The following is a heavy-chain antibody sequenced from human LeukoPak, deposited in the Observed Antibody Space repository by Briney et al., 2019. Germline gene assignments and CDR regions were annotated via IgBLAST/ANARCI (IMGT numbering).Heavy chain of an antibody. J-gene: IGHJ5*02. CDR3: AKDPIYKWFDP. Sequence: GGSLRLSCAASGFAFSDFVMNWVRQAPGKGLEWVSAISGSGGSTYYADFVKGRFTISRDNSKNTLYLQMNSLRAEDTAVYYCAKDPIYKWFDPWGQGTLVTVSS. V-gene: IGHV3-23*01. D-gene: IGHD2-21*01. CDR2: ISGSGGST. CDR1: GFAFSDFV.